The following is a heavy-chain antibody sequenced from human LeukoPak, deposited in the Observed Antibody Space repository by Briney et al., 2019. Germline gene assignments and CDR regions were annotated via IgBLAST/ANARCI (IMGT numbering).Heavy chain of an antibody. D-gene: IGHD3-22*01. Sequence: GGSLRLSCAASGFTFSSYWIHWVRQAPGKGLVWVSRIYSDATYYSDSVKGRFTISRANPKNTLYLQMNSLSAEDTAVYYCARESYDSSGYYYGGGFDYWGQGTLVTVSS. CDR1: GFTFSSYW. J-gene: IGHJ4*02. V-gene: IGHV3-74*01. CDR3: ARESYDSSGYYYGGGFDY. CDR2: IYSDAT.